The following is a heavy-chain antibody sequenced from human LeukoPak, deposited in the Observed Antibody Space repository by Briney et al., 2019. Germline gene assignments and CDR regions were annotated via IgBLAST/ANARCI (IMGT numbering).Heavy chain of an antibody. V-gene: IGHV5-51*01. J-gene: IGHJ5*02. D-gene: IGHD3-3*01. CDR1: GYSFTSYW. CDR2: IYPGDSDT. Sequence: ESLKISCKGSGYSFTSYWIGWVRQMPGKGLEWMGIIYPGDSDTRYSPSFQGQVTISADKSISTAYLQWSSLKASDTAMYYCARLTHQTIFGVVTNWFDPWGQGTLVTVSS. CDR3: ARLTHQTIFGVVTNWFDP.